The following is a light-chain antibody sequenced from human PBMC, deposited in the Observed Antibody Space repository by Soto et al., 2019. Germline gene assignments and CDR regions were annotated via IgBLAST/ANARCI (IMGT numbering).Light chain of an antibody. CDR1: SNDIGGFNY. CDR3: SSYTGSSTLI. Sequence: QSALTQPASVSGSPGQSITISCTGTSNDIGGFNYVSWYQQHPGKAPKLIIYQVTNRPSGVSNRFSGSKSDNTASLTVSGLQAEDEADYYCSSYTGSSTLIFGGGTKLTVL. V-gene: IGLV2-14*01. J-gene: IGLJ2*01. CDR2: QVT.